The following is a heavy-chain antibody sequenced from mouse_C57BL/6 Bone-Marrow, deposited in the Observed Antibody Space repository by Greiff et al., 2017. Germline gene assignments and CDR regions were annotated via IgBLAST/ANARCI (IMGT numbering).Heavy chain of an antibody. CDR1: GFSLTSYG. CDR2: IWSGGST. V-gene: IGHV2-2*01. Sequence: VKVVESGPGLVQPSQSLSITCTVSGFSLTSYGVHWVRQSPGKGLEWLGVIWSGGSTDYNAAFISRLSISKDNSKSQVFFKMNRLQADDTAIYYCASIYDGYGFAYWGQGTLVTVSA. CDR3: ASIYDGYGFAY. J-gene: IGHJ3*01. D-gene: IGHD2-3*01.